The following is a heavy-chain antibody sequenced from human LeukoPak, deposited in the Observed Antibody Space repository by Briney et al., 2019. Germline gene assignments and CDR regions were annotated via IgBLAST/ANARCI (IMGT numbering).Heavy chain of an antibody. Sequence: GGSLRLSCAASGFTFRSYAMSWVRQAPGKGLEWVSAISKSGGSTYYADSVKGRFTISRDNSKNTLYLQMNSLGVEDTAVYYCAIWGYCSGGSCYVSAYYYGMDVWGQGTTVTVSS. V-gene: IGHV3-23*01. J-gene: IGHJ6*02. CDR3: AIWGYCSGGSCYVSAYYYGMDV. D-gene: IGHD2-15*01. CDR2: ISKSGGST. CDR1: GFTFRSYA.